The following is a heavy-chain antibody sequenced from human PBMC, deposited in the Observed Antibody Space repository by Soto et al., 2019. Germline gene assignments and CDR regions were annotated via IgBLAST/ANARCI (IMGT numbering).Heavy chain of an antibody. CDR3: ARGRYCSSTSCSFYNWFDP. CDR2: INAGNGNT. J-gene: IGHJ5*02. D-gene: IGHD2-2*01. V-gene: IGHV1-3*01. CDR1: GYTFTSYS. Sequence: ASVKVSCKASGYTFTSYSMHWVRQAPGQRLEWMGWINAGNGNTKYSQKFQGRVTITRDTSASTAYMELSSLRSEDTAVYYCARGRYCSSTSCSFYNWFDPWGQGTLVTVSA.